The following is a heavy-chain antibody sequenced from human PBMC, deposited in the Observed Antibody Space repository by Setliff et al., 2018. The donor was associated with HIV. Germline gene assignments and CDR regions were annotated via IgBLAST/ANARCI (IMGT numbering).Heavy chain of an antibody. CDR1: GGTFSLSSYY. V-gene: IGHV4-39*01. D-gene: IGHD1-1*01. CDR2: INHSGNT. Sequence: SETLSLTCTVSGGTFSLSSYYWGWIRQPPGKGLEWIGSINHSGNTYHSPSLKTRVTISIDTSNNQFSLKLSSVTAADTAVYYCVRGTGFNNWFDPWGQGTLVTVSS. CDR3: VRGTGFNNWFDP. J-gene: IGHJ5*02.